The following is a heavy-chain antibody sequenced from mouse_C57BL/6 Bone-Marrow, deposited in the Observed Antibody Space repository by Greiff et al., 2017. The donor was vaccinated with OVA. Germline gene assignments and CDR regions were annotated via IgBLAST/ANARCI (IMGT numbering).Heavy chain of an antibody. J-gene: IGHJ2*01. V-gene: IGHV1-58*01. CDR1: GYTFTSYG. CDR3: ARSRDYDAVDY. D-gene: IGHD2-4*01. Sequence: EVQLQQSGAELVRPGSSVKMSCKTSGYTFTSYGINWVKQRPGQGLEWIGYIYIGNGYTEYNEKFKDKATLTADKSSSTAYMQLSSLTSEDSAVYYCARSRDYDAVDYWGQGTTLTVSS. CDR2: IYIGNGYT.